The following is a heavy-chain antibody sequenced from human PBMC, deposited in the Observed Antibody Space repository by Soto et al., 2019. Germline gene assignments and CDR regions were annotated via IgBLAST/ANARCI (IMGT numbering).Heavy chain of an antibody. Sequence: QLQLQESGPGLVKPSETLSLTCTVSGGSISSSNYYWGWIRQPPGKGLEWIGSIYYSGSTYYNPSLKSRVTISVDTSKNQFSLKLRSVTAADTAVYYCARHDDYYGSGIDYWGQGTLVTVSS. V-gene: IGHV4-39*01. CDR2: IYYSGST. J-gene: IGHJ4*02. CDR3: ARHDDYYGSGIDY. CDR1: GGSISSSNYY. D-gene: IGHD3-10*01.